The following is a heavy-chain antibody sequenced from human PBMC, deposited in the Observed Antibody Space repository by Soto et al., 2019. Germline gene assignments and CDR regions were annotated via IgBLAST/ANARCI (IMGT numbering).Heavy chain of an antibody. CDR1: GGSISSSSYY. CDR2: IYYSGST. CDR3: ARSGSSVAGLDY. J-gene: IGHJ4*02. V-gene: IGHV4-39*01. D-gene: IGHD1-26*01. Sequence: SETLSLTCTFSGGSISSSSYYWGWIRQPPGKGLEWIGSIYYSGSTYYNPSLKSRVTISVDTSKNQFSLKLSSVTAADTAVYYCARSGSSVAGLDYWGQGTLVTVSS.